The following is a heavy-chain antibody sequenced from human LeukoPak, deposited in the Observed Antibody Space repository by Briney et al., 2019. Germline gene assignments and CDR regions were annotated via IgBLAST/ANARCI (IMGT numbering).Heavy chain of an antibody. V-gene: IGHV3-23*01. CDR2: STGSGRTT. J-gene: IGHJ5*02. CDR1: GFTFSSYA. D-gene: IGHD3-10*01. Sequence: GGSLRLSCAASGFTFSSYAMTWVRQAPGRGLEWVSASTGSGRTTYYADSVMGRFTISRDNSKNTLYLQMNSLRAEDTAVYYCAKTGLPLDSGSYYFSGWFDPWGQGTLVTVSS. CDR3: AKTGLPLDSGSYYFSGWFDP.